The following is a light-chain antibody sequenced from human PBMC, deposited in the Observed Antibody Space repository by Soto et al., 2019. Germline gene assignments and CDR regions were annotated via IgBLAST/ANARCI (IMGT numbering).Light chain of an antibody. J-gene: IGKJ5*01. CDR2: DAS. V-gene: IGKV3-11*01. CDR3: QQRSNWPPIT. CDR1: QSVSSY. Sequence: ILFTHAPATLSISPRERATLSCRASQSVSSYLALYQQNPGQAPRLLIYDASNRATGIPARFSGSGSGTDFTLTISSLEPEDFAVYYCQQRSNWPPITVGQGTRLEIK.